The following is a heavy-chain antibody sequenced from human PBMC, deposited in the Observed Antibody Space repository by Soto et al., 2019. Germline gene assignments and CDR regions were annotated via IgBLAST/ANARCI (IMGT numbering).Heavy chain of an antibody. CDR3: ARGYWVEGYGAGTYFDY. CDR1: GLSVTSNY. J-gene: IGHJ4*02. D-gene: IGHD2-15*01. V-gene: IGHV3-66*01. CDR2: IYSGSTT. Sequence: EVPLVQSGGGLVQPGGSLRLSCAPSGLSVTSNYMAWVRQAPGKGLEWVSVIYSGSTTHHADSVKGRFTISRDSSSNTLYLQMSSLRVEDTALYYCARGYWVEGYGAGTYFDYWGQGTLVTVSS.